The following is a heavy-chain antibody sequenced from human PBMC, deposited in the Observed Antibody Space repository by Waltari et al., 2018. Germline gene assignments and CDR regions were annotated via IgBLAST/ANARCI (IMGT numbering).Heavy chain of an antibody. V-gene: IGHV4-61*02. J-gene: IGHJ6*02. D-gene: IGHD2-15*01. CDR3: ARGGQAYSYYGMDV. CDR2: IFMRGST. CDR1: GGSISIGSDY. Sequence: QVQLQESGPGLVKPSQTLSLTCTVSGGSISIGSDYWTWIRQPAGKGLEYIGRIFMRGSTNYNPSLKSRVSIALDTSKNQFSRQLTSVTAADTALYYCARGGQAYSYYGMDVWGQGTTVTVSS.